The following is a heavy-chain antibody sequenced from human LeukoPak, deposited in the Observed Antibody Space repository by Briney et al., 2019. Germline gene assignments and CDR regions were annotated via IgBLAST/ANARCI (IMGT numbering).Heavy chain of an antibody. V-gene: IGHV1-2*06. CDR1: GYIFTGYY. J-gene: IGHJ4*02. Sequence: ASVKVSCKASGYIFTGYYIHWVRQAPGQGLEWMGRLNPNNGGTNYAQKFQGRVTMTRDASTTTAYMELTRLRSDDTAVYYCARAYGSGSYGVRYWGQGTLVTVSS. D-gene: IGHD3-10*01. CDR3: ARAYGSGSYGVRY. CDR2: LNPNNGGT.